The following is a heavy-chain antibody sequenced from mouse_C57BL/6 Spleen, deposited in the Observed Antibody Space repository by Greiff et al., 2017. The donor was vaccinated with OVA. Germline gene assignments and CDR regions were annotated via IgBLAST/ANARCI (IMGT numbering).Heavy chain of an antibody. Sequence: QVQLQQPGAELVRPGSSVKLSCKASGYTFTSYWMDWVKQRPGQGLEWIGNIYPSDSETHYNQKFKDKATLTVDKSSSTAYMQLSSLTSEDSAVYYCARPYGSSSDYYAMDYWGQGTSVTVSS. V-gene: IGHV1-61*01. D-gene: IGHD1-1*01. CDR1: GYTFTSYW. CDR3: ARPYGSSSDYYAMDY. J-gene: IGHJ4*01. CDR2: IYPSDSET.